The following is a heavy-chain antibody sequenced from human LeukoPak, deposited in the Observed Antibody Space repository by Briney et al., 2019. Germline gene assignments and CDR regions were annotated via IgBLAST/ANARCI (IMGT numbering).Heavy chain of an antibody. CDR2: IGASGGGS. J-gene: IGHJ4*02. D-gene: IGHD3-10*01. CDR1: GFAFSSYA. V-gene: IGHV3-23*01. CDR3: AKHYGSGTYYNYFDY. Sequence: PGGSLRLSCAASGFAFSSYAMSWVRQAPGKGLEWVSAIGASGGGSFDADFVKGRFTLSRDNSKNMLFLQINSLRAEDTAVYYCAKHYGSGTYYNYFDYWGQGTLVTVS.